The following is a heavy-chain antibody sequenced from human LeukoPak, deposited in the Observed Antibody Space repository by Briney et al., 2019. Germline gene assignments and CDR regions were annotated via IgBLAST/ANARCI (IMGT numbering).Heavy chain of an antibody. D-gene: IGHD6-6*01. V-gene: IGHV3-33*06. CDR2: IWHDGSNK. Sequence: PGGSLRLSCAASGFTFSSYLMHWVRQTPGKGLEWVGLIWHDGSNKHYSDSVTGRFTISRDNSRNTLYLQMNTLRAEDTAVYYCANYPRSMAARPVYWGQGTLVTVSS. CDR1: GFTFSSYL. CDR3: ANYPRSMAARPVY. J-gene: IGHJ4*02.